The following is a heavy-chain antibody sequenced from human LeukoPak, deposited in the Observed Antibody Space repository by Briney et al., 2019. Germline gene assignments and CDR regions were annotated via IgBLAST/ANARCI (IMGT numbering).Heavy chain of an antibody. CDR3: AREVRYCSTTYCTSLAFDI. J-gene: IGHJ3*02. CDR1: GGSINNYY. V-gene: IGHV4-59*01. D-gene: IGHD2-8*01. CDR2: VYYSGIT. Sequence: PSETLSLTCTVSGGSINNYYWHWIRQAPGKGLDWIGSVYYSGITDYSPSLESPVSISVDTSKKRFSLRLYSVTTADTAVYYCAREVRYCSTTYCTSLAFDIWGPGTKVTVSS.